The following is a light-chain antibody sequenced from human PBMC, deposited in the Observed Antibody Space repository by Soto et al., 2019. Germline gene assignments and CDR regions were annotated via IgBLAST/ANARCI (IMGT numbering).Light chain of an antibody. CDR3: QHYTNWPRG. Sequence: EILVTQSPATLSVSPGERVTLSGRASQTISRNLAWYQQKPGQAPRLLIYGSSIRAAGISARFSGSGSGTEFTLTISSRLSEDLAVYYCQHYTNWPRGFGQGTKV. V-gene: IGKV3-15*01. CDR2: GSS. CDR1: QTISRN. J-gene: IGKJ1*01.